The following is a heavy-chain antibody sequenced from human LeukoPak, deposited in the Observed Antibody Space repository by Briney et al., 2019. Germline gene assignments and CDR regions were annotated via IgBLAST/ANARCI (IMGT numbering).Heavy chain of an antibody. CDR3: ARGPSVNYYMDV. CDR1: GGTLNRYA. Sequence: GASVKVFCKASGGTLNRYAINWVRQAPGQGLEWMGRVIVTFGATKYAQKLQGRVTISADTSTNTAYMDLTSLRSEDTAVYYCARGPSVNYYMDVWGKGTTVIVSS. CDR2: VIVTFGAT. V-gene: IGHV1-69*06. J-gene: IGHJ6*03.